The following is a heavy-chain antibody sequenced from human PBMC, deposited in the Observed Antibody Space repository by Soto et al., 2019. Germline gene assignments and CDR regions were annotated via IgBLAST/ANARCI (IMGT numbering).Heavy chain of an antibody. V-gene: IGHV3-30*04. CDR3: AKAYYDILTGYYRHYYYGMDV. J-gene: IGHJ6*02. CDR1: GFTFSSYA. D-gene: IGHD3-9*01. CDR2: ISYDGSNK. Sequence: QVQLVESGGGVVQPGRSLRLSCAASGFTFSSYAMHWVRQAPGKGLEWVAVISYDGSNKYYADSVKGRFTISRDNSKNTLYLQMNSLRAEDTAVYYCAKAYYDILTGYYRHYYYGMDVWGQGTTVTVSS.